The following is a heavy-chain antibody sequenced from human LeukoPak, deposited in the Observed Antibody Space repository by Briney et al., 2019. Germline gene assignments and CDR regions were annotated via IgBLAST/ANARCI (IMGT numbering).Heavy chain of an antibody. CDR2: ISAYNGNT. V-gene: IGHV1-18*04. CDR1: GYTFTSYY. Sequence: ASVKVSCKASGYTFTSYYMHWVRQAPGQGLEWMGWISAYNGNTNYAQKLQGRVTMTTDTSTSTAYMELRSLRSDDTAVYYCARDQLLSFDYWGQGTLVTVSS. J-gene: IGHJ4*02. D-gene: IGHD2-2*01. CDR3: ARDQLLSFDY.